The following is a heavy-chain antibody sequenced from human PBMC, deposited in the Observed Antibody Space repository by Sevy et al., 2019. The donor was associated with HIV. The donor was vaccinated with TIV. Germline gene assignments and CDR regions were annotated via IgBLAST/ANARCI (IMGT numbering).Heavy chain of an antibody. V-gene: IGHV3-33*01. CDR2: IWFDGSNS. D-gene: IGHD4-17*01. Sequence: GGSLRLSCAASGFSFSNYGMHWVRQAPGKGLEWVALIWFDGSNSYYADSVKGRFTISRETSKNTVYLKMNSLRAEDTAVYYCARDHEFYDYGDYGPTFFPDYWGQGNLVTVSS. J-gene: IGHJ4*02. CDR3: ARDHEFYDYGDYGPTFFPDY. CDR1: GFSFSNYG.